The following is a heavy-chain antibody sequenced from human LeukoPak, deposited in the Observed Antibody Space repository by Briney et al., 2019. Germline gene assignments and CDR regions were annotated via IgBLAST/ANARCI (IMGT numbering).Heavy chain of an antibody. CDR1: GFTFSSYA. Sequence: PGGSLRLSCADSGFTFSSYAMSCVRQTPGKGLEWVSAISNSVGSTYYADSVKGRFTISRDNSKNTLYLQMNSLRAEDTAVYYCAKGHYYGSGINGYFDYWGQGTLVTVSS. CDR3: AKGHYYGSGINGYFDY. CDR2: ISNSVGST. J-gene: IGHJ4*02. V-gene: IGHV3-23*01. D-gene: IGHD3-10*01.